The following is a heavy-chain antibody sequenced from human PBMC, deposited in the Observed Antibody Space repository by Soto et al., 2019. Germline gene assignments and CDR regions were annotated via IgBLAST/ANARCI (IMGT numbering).Heavy chain of an antibody. CDR1: GFTFSSYS. V-gene: IGHV3-21*01. D-gene: IGHD6-25*01. Sequence: GGSLRLSCAASGFTFSSYSMNWVRQAPGKGLEWVSSISSSSSYIYYADSVKGRFTISRDNAKNSLYLQMNSLRAEDTAVYYCARGGYSSGYLPFHAPDDYWGQGTLVTVSS. CDR2: ISSSSSYI. J-gene: IGHJ4*02. CDR3: ARGGYSSGYLPFHAPDDY.